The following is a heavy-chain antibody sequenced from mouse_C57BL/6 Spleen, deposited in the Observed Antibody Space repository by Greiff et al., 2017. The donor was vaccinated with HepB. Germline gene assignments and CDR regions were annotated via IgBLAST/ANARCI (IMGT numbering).Heavy chain of an antibody. J-gene: IGHJ2*01. V-gene: IGHV1-69*01. CDR1: GYTFTSYW. D-gene: IGHD1-1*01. CDR3: AKCNYYDRGCYFDY. CDR2: IDPSDSYT. Sequence: VQLQQPGAELVMPGASVKLSCKASGYTFTSYWMHWVKQRPGQGLEWIGEIDPSDSYTNYNQKFKGKSTLTVDKSSSTAYMQLSSLTSEDSAVYYCAKCNYYDRGCYFDYGGQGTTLTVSS.